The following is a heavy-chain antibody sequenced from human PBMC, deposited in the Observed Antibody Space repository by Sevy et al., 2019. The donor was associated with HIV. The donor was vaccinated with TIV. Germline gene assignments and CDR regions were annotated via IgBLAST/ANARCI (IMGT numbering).Heavy chain of an antibody. CDR2: ISWNSGSI. Sequence: GGSLRLSCAASGFPFHDHAMHWVRQSPGKGLEWVSGISWNSGSIGYADSVKGRFTISRDNAKQSIYLQMNNLRPDDTAVYYCARDESFSMIVVDLDYWGQGTLVTVSS. CDR1: GFPFHDHA. V-gene: IGHV3-9*01. D-gene: IGHD3-22*01. J-gene: IGHJ4*02. CDR3: ARDESFSMIVVDLDY.